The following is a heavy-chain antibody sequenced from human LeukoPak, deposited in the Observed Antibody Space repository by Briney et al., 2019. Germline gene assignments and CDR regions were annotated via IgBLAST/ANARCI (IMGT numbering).Heavy chain of an antibody. CDR3: ARDNYYYGSGSYYNVDWFDP. CDR2: INHSGIT. D-gene: IGHD3-10*01. Sequence: SETLSLTCAFYGASFSGYYWRWIRQPPGKGLEWIGEINHSGITTYNPSLKSRVTISVDTSKNQFSLKLTSVTAADTAVYYCARDNYYYGSGSYYNVDWFDPWGQGTLVTVSS. CDR1: GASFSGYY. V-gene: IGHV4-34*01. J-gene: IGHJ5*02.